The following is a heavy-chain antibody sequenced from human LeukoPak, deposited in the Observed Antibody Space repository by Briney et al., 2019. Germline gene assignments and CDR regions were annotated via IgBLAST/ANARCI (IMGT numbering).Heavy chain of an antibody. D-gene: IGHD5-12*01. J-gene: IGHJ5*02. CDR1: GYTFTGYY. V-gene: IGHV1-2*02. CDR3: ARDSSSSSGYPPGGWFDP. CDR2: INPNSGGT. Sequence: ASVKVSCKASGYTFTGYYMHWVRQAPGQGLEWMGWINPNSGGTNYAQKFQGRVTMTRDTSISTAYMELSRLRSDDTAVYYCARDSSSSSGYPPGGWFDPWGQGTLVTVSS.